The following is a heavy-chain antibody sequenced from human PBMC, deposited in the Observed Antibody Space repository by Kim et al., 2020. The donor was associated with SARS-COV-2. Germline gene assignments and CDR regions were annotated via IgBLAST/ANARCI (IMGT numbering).Heavy chain of an antibody. CDR1: GFTFSSYA. Sequence: GGSLRLSCSASGFTFSSYAMHWVRQAPGKGLEYVSAISSNGGSTYYADSVKGRFTISRDNSKNTLYLQMSSLRAEDTAVYYCVKDRVVAVDAFDIWGQGTMVTVSS. CDR3: VKDRVVAVDAFDI. J-gene: IGHJ3*02. D-gene: IGHD2-15*01. CDR2: ISSNGGST. V-gene: IGHV3-64D*06.